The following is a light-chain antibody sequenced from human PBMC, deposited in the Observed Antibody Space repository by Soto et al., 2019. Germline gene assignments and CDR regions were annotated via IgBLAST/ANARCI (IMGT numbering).Light chain of an antibody. Sequence: DIQMTQSPSTLSASVGDRVTITCRASQSISSWLAWYQQKPGKAPKLLIYKASSLESGVPSGFSGSGSGTEFTLTISSLQPDGFATYYCQQYNSYWTFGQGTKVEIK. V-gene: IGKV1-5*03. CDR1: QSISSW. CDR2: KAS. J-gene: IGKJ1*01. CDR3: QQYNSYWT.